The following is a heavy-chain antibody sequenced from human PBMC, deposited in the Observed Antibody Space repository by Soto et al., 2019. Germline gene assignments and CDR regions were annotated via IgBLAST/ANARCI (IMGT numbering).Heavy chain of an antibody. CDR3: AREDTVATTFDY. CDR2: IIPIFGTA. D-gene: IGHD5-12*01. V-gene: IGHV1-69*13. J-gene: IGHJ4*02. Sequence: SVKVSCKASGGTFSSYAISWVRQAPGQGLEWMGGIIPIFGTANYAQKFQGRVTITADESTSTAYMELSSLRSEDTAVYYCAREDTVATTFDYWGQGTLVTVSS. CDR1: GGTFSSYA.